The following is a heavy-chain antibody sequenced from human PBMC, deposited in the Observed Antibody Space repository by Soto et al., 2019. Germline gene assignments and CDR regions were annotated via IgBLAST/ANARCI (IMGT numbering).Heavy chain of an antibody. V-gene: IGHV3-23*01. J-gene: IGHJ6*02. CDR1: GFTFSSYA. Sequence: GSLRLSCAASGFTFSSYAMSWVRQAPGKGLEWVSAISGSGGSTYYADSVKGRFTISRDNSKNTLYLQMNSLRAEDTAVYYCEKVDCSSTRRYALHYGMDVWGQGTTVTVSS. D-gene: IGHD2-2*01. CDR2: ISGSGGST. CDR3: EKVDCSSTRRYALHYGMDV.